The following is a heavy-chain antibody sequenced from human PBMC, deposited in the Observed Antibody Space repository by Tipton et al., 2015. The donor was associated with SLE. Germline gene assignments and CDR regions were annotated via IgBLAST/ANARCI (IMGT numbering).Heavy chain of an antibody. D-gene: IGHD3-22*01. CDR1: GGSIRSSSYY. Sequence: TLSLTCTVSGGSIRSSSYYWAWIRQPPGKGLERIGNIYYSGGIYYNPSLMSRVTISVDTSKNQFSLKLSSVTAADTAVYYCARRDGLDGFDIWGQGTLVTVSS. J-gene: IGHJ3*02. V-gene: IGHV4-39*07. CDR3: ARRDGLDGFDI. CDR2: IYYSGGI.